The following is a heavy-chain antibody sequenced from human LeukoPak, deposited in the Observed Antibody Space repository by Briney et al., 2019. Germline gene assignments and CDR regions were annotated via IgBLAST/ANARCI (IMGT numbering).Heavy chain of an antibody. CDR2: INPYNGGT. D-gene: IGHD2-2*01. V-gene: IGHV1-2*06. CDR3: ARDYCSSTSCLFDY. J-gene: IGHJ4*02. CDR1: GYTYTGYH. Sequence: ASVKVSCKASGYTYTGYHLHWVRLAPGQGLEWMGRINPYNGGTNSAQKFHGRVAMTRDTSISTAFMELTRLRSDDTAVYYCARDYCSSTSCLFDYWGQGTLVTVSS.